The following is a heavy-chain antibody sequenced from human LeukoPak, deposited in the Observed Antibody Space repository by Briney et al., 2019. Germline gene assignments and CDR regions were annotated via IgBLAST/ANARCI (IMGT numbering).Heavy chain of an antibody. CDR3: AREGDTYYYVAY. Sequence: GGSLRLSCAGSGFMFSNYWMTWVRQAPGKGLEWVANIKQDGSEKYYVDSVKGRFTISRDNDKNSLYLQMNSLRAEDTAVYYCAREGDTYYYVAYWGQGTLVTVSS. CDR1: GFMFSNYW. J-gene: IGHJ4*02. D-gene: IGHD2-21*02. V-gene: IGHV3-7*01. CDR2: IKQDGSEK.